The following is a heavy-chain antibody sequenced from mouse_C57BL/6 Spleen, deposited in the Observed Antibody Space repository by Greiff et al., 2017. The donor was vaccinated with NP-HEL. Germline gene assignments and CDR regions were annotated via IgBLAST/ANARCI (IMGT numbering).Heavy chain of an antibody. J-gene: IGHJ2*01. CDR3: ARNYNY. Sequence: DVKLVESGPELVKPGASVKISCKASGYSFTGYYMNWVKQSPEKSLEWIGEINPSTGGTTYNQKFKAKATLTVDKSSSTAYMQLKSLTSEDSAVYYCARNYNYWGQGTTLTVSS. V-gene: IGHV1-42*01. D-gene: IGHD2-12*01. CDR2: INPSTGGT. CDR1: GYSFTGYY.